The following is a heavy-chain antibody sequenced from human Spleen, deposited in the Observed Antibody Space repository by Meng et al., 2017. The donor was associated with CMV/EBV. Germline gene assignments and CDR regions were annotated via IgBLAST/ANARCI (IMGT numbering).Heavy chain of an antibody. Sequence: ASVKVSCKASGYTFTDYYMHWVRQAPGRGLEWMGWINPNTGGTNYAQKFQGRVTMTRDASISTAYMDLNRLRSDDTAVYYCARDGLSQDDAGLMGHYFDHWGQGALVTVSS. J-gene: IGHJ4*02. CDR3: ARDGLSQDDAGLMGHYFDH. CDR1: GYTFTDYY. D-gene: IGHD2-8*01. CDR2: INPNTGGT. V-gene: IGHV1-2*02.